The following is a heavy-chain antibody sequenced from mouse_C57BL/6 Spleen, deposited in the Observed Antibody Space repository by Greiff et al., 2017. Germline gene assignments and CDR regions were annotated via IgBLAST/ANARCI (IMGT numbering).Heavy chain of an antibody. CDR2: INPNNGGT. CDR1: GYTFTDYN. J-gene: IGHJ2*01. D-gene: IGHD1-1*01. V-gene: IGHV1-22*01. Sequence: EVQLQQSGPELVKPGASVKMSCKASGYTFTDYNMHWVKQSHGKSLEWIGYINPNNGGTSYNQKFKGKATLTVNKSSSTAYMELRSLTSEDSAVYYCARPYYYGSSFYYWGQGTTLTVSS. CDR3: ARPYYYGSSFYY.